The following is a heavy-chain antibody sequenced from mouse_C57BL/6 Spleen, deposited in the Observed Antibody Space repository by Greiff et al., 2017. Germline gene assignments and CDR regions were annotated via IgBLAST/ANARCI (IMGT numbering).Heavy chain of an antibody. J-gene: IGHJ3*01. D-gene: IGHD1-1*01. Sequence: QVQLQQSGAELVKPGASVKLSCKASGYTFTSYWMHWVKQRPGQGLEWIGMIHPNSGSTNYNEKFKSKATLTVDKSSSTAYMQLSSLTSEDSAVDYCAGDGSSYGKFAYWGQGTLVTVSA. V-gene: IGHV1-64*01. CDR2: IHPNSGST. CDR3: AGDGSSYGKFAY. CDR1: GYTFTSYW.